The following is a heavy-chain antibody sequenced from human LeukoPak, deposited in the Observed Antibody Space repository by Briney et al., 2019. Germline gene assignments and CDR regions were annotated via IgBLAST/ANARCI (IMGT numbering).Heavy chain of an antibody. V-gene: IGHV4-31*03. CDR3: ARDLYATRPDTHDFYLDV. D-gene: IGHD2-8*01. Sequence: SETLSLTCTVSAGSINSGPYYWTWIRQHPGKGLEWIGYIYYSGSTYYNPSLKSRVSISVDTSKNQFSLKLSSVTAADTAVYYCARDLYATRPDTHDFYLDVWGKGTTVTVSS. CDR1: AGSINSGPYY. J-gene: IGHJ6*03. CDR2: IYYSGST.